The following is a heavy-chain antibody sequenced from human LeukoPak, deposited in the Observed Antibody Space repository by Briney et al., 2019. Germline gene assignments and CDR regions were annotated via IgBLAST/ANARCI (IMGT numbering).Heavy chain of an antibody. D-gene: IGHD6-6*01. CDR3: AREQLVPHYYYYMDV. CDR2: IYTSGST. Sequence: PSETPPLTCTVSGGSISSYYWSWIRQPAGKGLEWIGRIYTSGSTNYNPSLKSRVTMSVDTSKNQFSLKLSSVTAADTAVYYCAREQLVPHYYYYMDVWGKGTTVTVSS. CDR1: GGSISSYY. J-gene: IGHJ6*03. V-gene: IGHV4-4*07.